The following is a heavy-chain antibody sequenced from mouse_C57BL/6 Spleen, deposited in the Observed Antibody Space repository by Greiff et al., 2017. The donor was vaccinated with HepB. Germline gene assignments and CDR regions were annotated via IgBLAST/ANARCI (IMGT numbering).Heavy chain of an antibody. CDR2: IYPSDSET. D-gene: IGHD2-1*01. CDR3: ARSDIYYGSPFAY. Sequence: QVQLQQPGAELVRPGSSVKLSCKASGYTFTSYWMDWVKQRPGQGLEWIGNIYPSDSETHYNQKFKDKATLTVDKSSSTAYMQLSSLTSEDSAVYYCARSDIYYGSPFAYWGQGTLVTVSA. J-gene: IGHJ3*01. V-gene: IGHV1-61*01. CDR1: GYTFTSYW.